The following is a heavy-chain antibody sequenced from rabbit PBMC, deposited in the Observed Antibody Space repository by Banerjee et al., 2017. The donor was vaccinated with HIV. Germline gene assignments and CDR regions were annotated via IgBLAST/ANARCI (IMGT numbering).Heavy chain of an antibody. D-gene: IGHD4-1*01. V-gene: IGHV1S7*01. Sequence: VRQAPGKGLEWIGYIDPVFGITYYANWVNGRFTISSHNAQNTLYLQLNSLTAADTATYFCVRDLDDVIGWNFGWWGQGTLVTVS. CDR3: VRDLDDVIGWNFGW. CDR2: IDPVFGIT. J-gene: IGHJ3*01.